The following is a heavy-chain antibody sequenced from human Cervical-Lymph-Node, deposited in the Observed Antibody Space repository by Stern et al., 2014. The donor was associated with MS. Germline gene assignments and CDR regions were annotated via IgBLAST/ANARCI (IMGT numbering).Heavy chain of an antibody. D-gene: IGHD2-8*02. CDR1: GDSISNSY. Sequence: QLQLQESGPGLVKPSETLSLTCSVSGDSISNSYWTWIRQPAGKGLQWIGRFYTSGTIKYNPSRKRRVTMSIDTSKNQLSLKVSSVTAADTAVYYCARTGTGSYYYAMDVWGQGTSVTVSS. CDR2: FYTSGTI. V-gene: IGHV4-4*07. J-gene: IGHJ6*02. CDR3: ARTGTGSYYYAMDV.